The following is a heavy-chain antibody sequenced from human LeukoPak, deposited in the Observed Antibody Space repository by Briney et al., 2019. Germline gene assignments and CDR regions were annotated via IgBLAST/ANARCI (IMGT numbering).Heavy chain of an antibody. D-gene: IGHD3-22*01. J-gene: IGHJ5*02. Sequence: SETLSLTCTVSGGSVSNYYWSWIRQSPGKGLEWIGYIYYTETSYNPSLKSRVTISADTSKNQFSLKLSSVTAADTAVYYCARAWQEWHYYDSSGYYYLNWFDPWGQGTLVTVSS. CDR2: IYYTET. CDR3: ARAWQEWHYYDSSGYYYLNWFDP. V-gene: IGHV4-59*02. CDR1: GGSVSNYY.